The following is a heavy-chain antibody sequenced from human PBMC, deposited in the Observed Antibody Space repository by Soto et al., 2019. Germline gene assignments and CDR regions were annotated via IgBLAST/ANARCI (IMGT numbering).Heavy chain of an antibody. J-gene: IGHJ4*02. D-gene: IGHD6-13*01. CDR1: GGSISSSSW. CDR3: ARDSRAEAGNRRYYFDY. V-gene: IGHV4-4*02. Sequence: SETLSLTCAVSGGSISSSSWWSWVRQPPGKGLEWIGEIYHTGNTNYNPSLESRVTISVDKSKNQFSLNLNSVTAADTAVYYCARDSRAEAGNRRYYFDYWGQGTLVTVSS. CDR2: IYHTGNT.